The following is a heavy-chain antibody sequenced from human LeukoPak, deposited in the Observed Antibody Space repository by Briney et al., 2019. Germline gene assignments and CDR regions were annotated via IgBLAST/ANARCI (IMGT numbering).Heavy chain of an antibody. CDR3: AKNDWEWSNTAIDY. Sequence: GGSLRLSCAASGFTFSSYAMSWVRQAPGEGLEWVSAISGSGGSTYYADSVKGRFTISRDNSKNTLYLQMNSLRAEDTAVYYCAKNDWEWSNTAIDYWGQGTLVTVSS. CDR2: ISGSGGST. D-gene: IGHD3-3*01. CDR1: GFTFSSYA. J-gene: IGHJ4*02. V-gene: IGHV3-23*01.